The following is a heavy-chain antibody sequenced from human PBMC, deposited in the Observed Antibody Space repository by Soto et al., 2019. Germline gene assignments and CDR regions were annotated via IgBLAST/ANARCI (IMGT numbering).Heavy chain of an antibody. D-gene: IGHD1-7*01. J-gene: IGHJ6*02. CDR2: IYYSGST. Sequence: QVQLQESGPGLVKPSETLSLTCTVSGGSISSYYWSWIRQPPGKGLEWIGYIYYSGSTNYNPSLKGRVTISVDTSKNQFSPKLSTVTAADTAVYYCAREGLTGTIGLYYYYGMDVWGQGTTVTVSS. CDR3: AREGLTGTIGLYYYYGMDV. V-gene: IGHV4-59*01. CDR1: GGSISSYY.